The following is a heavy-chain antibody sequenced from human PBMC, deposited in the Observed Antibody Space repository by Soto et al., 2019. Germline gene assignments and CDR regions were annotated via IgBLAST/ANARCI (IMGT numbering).Heavy chain of an antibody. Sequence: QLVQSGAEVKKPGASVKVSCKASGYTFTTSGFNWVRQAPGQGLEWMGWISAKSGNTNYAQKLQGRVTMTTDTSTSTVYMELKSLTSEDTAIYYCTRAGASDWNYVSTSSWGQGTLVTVSS. D-gene: IGHD1-7*01. CDR2: ISAKSGNT. CDR1: GYTFTTSG. V-gene: IGHV1-18*04. J-gene: IGHJ4*02. CDR3: TRAGASDWNYVSTSS.